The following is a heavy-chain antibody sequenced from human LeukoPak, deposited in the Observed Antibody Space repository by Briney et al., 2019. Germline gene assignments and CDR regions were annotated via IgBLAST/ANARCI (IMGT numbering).Heavy chain of an antibody. CDR2: INHSGST. D-gene: IGHD3-22*01. J-gene: IGHJ6*03. CDR1: GGSFSGYY. V-gene: IGHV4-34*01. CDR3: ARGGVYYYYYYYYMDV. Sequence: SETLSLTCAVSGGSFSGYYLSWIRQPPGKGLEWIGEINHSGSTNYNPSLKSRVTISVDTSKNQFSLKLSSVTAADTAVYYCARGGVYYYYYYYYMDVWGKGTTVTVSS.